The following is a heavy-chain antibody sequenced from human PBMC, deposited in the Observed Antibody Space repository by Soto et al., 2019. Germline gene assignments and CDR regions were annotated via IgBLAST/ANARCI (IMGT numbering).Heavy chain of an antibody. Sequence: EVQLFESGGGLVQPGGSLRLSCAASGFTFSSYAMSWVRQAPGKGLEWVSAISGSGGSTYYADSVKGRFTISRDNSKNTLYLQMNSLRAEDTAVYYCARYRDLGYYYYGMDVWGQGTTVTVSS. CDR3: ARYRDLGYYYYGMDV. D-gene: IGHD5-18*01. J-gene: IGHJ6*02. CDR2: ISGSGGST. CDR1: GFTFSSYA. V-gene: IGHV3-23*01.